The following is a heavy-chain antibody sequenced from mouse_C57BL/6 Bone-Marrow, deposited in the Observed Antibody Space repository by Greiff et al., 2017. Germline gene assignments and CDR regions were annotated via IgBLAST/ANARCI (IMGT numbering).Heavy chain of an antibody. V-gene: IGHV5-4*01. CDR1: GFTFSSYA. D-gene: IGHD2-5*01. J-gene: IGHJ2*01. Sequence: EVHLVESGGGLVKPGGSLKLSCAASGFTFSSYAMSWVRQTPETRLEWVATISDGGSYTYYPDNVKGRFTISRDNAKNNLYLKMSHFKSEETAMYDCARGRYSNFYYDYWGQGTTLTVSA. CDR3: ARGRYSNFYYDY. CDR2: ISDGGSYT.